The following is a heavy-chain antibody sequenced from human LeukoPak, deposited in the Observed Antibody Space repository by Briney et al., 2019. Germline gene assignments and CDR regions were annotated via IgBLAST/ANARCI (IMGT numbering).Heavy chain of an antibody. J-gene: IGHJ4*02. CDR1: GFTFSSYG. CDR3: ARDSGPRETYFDY. CDR2: ISYDGSNK. D-gene: IGHD6-6*01. Sequence: PGGSLRLSCAASGFTFSSYGTHWVRQAPGKGLEWVAVISYDGSNKYYADSVKGRFTISRDNSKNTLYLQMNSLRAEDTAVYYCARDSGPRETYFDYWGQGTLVTVSS. V-gene: IGHV3-30*03.